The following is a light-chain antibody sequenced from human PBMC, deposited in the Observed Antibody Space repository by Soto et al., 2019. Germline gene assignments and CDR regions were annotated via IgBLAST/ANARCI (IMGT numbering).Light chain of an antibody. J-gene: IGLJ2*01. CDR1: GSNIGAGFD. V-gene: IGLV1-40*01. CDR2: DNT. CDR3: QSYDSSLSGWL. Sequence: QAVVTQPPSVSGAPGQRVTISCTGSGSNIGAGFDVHWYQHLPGTAPKPLIYDNTNRPSGVPDRFSGSKSGTSASLAITGLQAEDEADYYCQSYDSSLSGWLFGGGTKLTVL.